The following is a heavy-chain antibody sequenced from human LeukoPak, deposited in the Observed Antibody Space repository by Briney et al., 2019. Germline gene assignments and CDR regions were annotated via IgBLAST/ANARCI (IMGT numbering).Heavy chain of an antibody. J-gene: IGHJ4*02. Sequence: PGGSLRLSCAASGFTFSSYWMSWVRQAPGEGLEWVANIKQDGSEKYYVDSVKGRFTISRDNAKNSLYLQMNSLRAEDTAVYYCARDLWYSGYYFDYWGQGTLVTVSS. D-gene: IGHD1-26*01. CDR1: GFTFSSYW. CDR2: IKQDGSEK. V-gene: IGHV3-7*01. CDR3: ARDLWYSGYYFDY.